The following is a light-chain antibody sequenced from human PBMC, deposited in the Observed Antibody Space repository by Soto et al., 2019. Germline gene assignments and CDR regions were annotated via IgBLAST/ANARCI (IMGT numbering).Light chain of an antibody. Sequence: EIVLTQSPGTLSLSPGERATLSCRASQSVSRSYLAWYQQKPGQAPRLLIYGASSRATGLPDRFSGSESGTDFTLTISRLEPEDFAVYYCQQSGRSHLTFGGGTKVEIK. V-gene: IGKV3-20*01. CDR3: QQSGRSHLT. CDR1: QSVSRSY. CDR2: GAS. J-gene: IGKJ4*01.